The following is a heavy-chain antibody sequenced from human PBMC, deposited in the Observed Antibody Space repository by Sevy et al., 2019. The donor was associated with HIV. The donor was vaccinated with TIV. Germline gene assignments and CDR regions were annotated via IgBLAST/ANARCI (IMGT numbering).Heavy chain of an antibody. J-gene: IGHJ4*02. D-gene: IGHD2-2*03. CDR1: GFDFSIYS. Sequence: GGFLRLSCAASGFDFSIYSMSWVRQAPGKGLEWVSTLSFGCGKIKYADSVKGRFTISRDNSKSSVYLQMNNMRVEDTAVYYCARDGWTKPHDYWGQGTLVTVSS. CDR2: LSFGCGKI. V-gene: IGHV3-23*01. CDR3: ARDGWTKPHDY.